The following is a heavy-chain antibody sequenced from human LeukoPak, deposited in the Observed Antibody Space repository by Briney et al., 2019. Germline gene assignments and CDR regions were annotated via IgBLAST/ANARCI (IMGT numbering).Heavy chain of an antibody. D-gene: IGHD3-22*01. CDR1: GYTFTGYY. CDR3: ARDKYYYDSSGANWFDP. Sequence: ASVKVSFKASGYTFTGYYMHWVRQAPGQGLEWMGWINPNSGGTNYAQKFQGRVTMTRDTSISTAYMELSRLRSDDTAVYYCARDKYYYDSSGANWFDPWGQGTLVTVSS. V-gene: IGHV1-2*02. CDR2: INPNSGGT. J-gene: IGHJ5*02.